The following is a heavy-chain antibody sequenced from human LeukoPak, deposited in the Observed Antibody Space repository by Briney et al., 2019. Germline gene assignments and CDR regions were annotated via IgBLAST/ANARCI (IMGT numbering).Heavy chain of an antibody. J-gene: IGHJ3*02. D-gene: IGHD3-10*01. CDR2: ISSSSSYI. CDR1: GFTFSSYS. Sequence: PGGSLRLSCAASGFTFSSYSMNWVRQAPGKGLEWVSSISSSSSYIYYADSVKGRFTISRDNAKNSLYLQMNGLRAEDTAVYYCASMVRGVIDAFDIWGQGTMVTVSS. CDR3: ASMVRGVIDAFDI. V-gene: IGHV3-21*01.